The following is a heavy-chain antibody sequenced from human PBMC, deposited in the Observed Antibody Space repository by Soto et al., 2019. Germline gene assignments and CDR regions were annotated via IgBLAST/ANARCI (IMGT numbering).Heavy chain of an antibody. V-gene: IGHV1-2*02. Sequence: ASVKVSCKASGYTFTGYYMHWVRQAPGQGLEWMGWINPNSGGTNYAQKFQGRVTMTGDTSISTAYMELSRLRSDDTAVYYCAGDLPITIFGVVTDNWFDPWGQGTLVTVSS. J-gene: IGHJ5*02. CDR1: GYTFTGYY. D-gene: IGHD3-3*01. CDR2: INPNSGGT. CDR3: AGDLPITIFGVVTDNWFDP.